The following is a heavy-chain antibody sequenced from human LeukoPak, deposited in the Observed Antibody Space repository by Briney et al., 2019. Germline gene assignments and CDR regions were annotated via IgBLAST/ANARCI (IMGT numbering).Heavy chain of an antibody. CDR2: IYYSGST. CDR1: GGSISSSSYY. D-gene: IGHD3-10*01. V-gene: IGHV4-39*07. J-gene: IGHJ4*02. Sequence: ETLSLTCTVSGGSISSSSYYWGWIRQPPGKGLEWIGSIYYSGSTYYNPSLKSRVTISVDTSKNQFSLKLSSVTAADTAVYYCARTPPSGSYYNVWGQGTLVTVSS. CDR3: ARTPPSGSYYNV.